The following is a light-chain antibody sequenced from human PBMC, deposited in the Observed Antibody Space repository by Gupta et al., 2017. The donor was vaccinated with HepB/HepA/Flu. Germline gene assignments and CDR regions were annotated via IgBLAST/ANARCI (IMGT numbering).Light chain of an antibody. J-gene: IGKJ3*01. Sequence: DIQMTQSPSPLSASVGDRVTITCQASHDISNFLNWYQQKPGKAPKLRIYDASNLDTGVPSRFSGSGFGTDFTFTISSLQPEDIATYYCQHFYNLPFFGPGTKVDFQ. CDR1: HDISNF. CDR2: DAS. CDR3: QHFYNLPF. V-gene: IGKV1-33*01.